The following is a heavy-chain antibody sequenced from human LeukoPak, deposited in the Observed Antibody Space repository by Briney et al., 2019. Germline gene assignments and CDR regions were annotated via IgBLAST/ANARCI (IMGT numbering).Heavy chain of an antibody. Sequence: GGSLRLSCAASGFTFSSYWMSWVRQAPGKGLEWVANIKQDGSEKYYVDSVKGRFTISRDNAKNSLYLQMNSLRAEDTAVYYCARYPLRGGMWRGAFDIWGQGTLVTVSS. J-gene: IGHJ4*02. V-gene: IGHV3-7*01. D-gene: IGHD2-15*01. CDR3: ARYPLRGGMWRGAFDI. CDR2: IKQDGSEK. CDR1: GFTFSSYW.